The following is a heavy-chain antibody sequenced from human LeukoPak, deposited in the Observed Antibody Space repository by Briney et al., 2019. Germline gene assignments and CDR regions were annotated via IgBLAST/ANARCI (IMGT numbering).Heavy chain of an antibody. Sequence: GSLRLSCAASGFTFDDYGMSWVRQAPGKGLEWIGSIYYSGSTNYNPSLKSRVTISVDTSKNQFSLKLSSVTAADTAVYYCARGCRAARRSYYYYYMDVWGKGTTVTVSS. V-gene: IGHV4-34*01. CDR1: GFTFDDYG. CDR3: ARGCRAARRSYYYYYMDV. J-gene: IGHJ6*03. D-gene: IGHD6-6*01. CDR2: IYYSGST.